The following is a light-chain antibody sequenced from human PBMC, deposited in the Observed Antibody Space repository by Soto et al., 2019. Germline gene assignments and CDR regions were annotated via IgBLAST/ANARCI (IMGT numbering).Light chain of an antibody. J-gene: IGLJ1*01. V-gene: IGLV2-8*01. CDR3: SSYAGSSNV. CDR2: EVS. CDR1: SSDVGGYNY. Sequence: QSALTQPPSASGSPGQSVTISCTGTSSDVGGYNYVSWYQQHPDKAPKLIIYEVSKRPSGVPDRFSGSKSGNTASLTVSGLQAEDEAYYYCSSYAGSSNVFGTGTKVTVL.